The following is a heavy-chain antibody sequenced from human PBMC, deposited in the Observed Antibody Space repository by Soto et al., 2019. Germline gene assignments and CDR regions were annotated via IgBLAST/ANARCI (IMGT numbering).Heavy chain of an antibody. CDR2: ISYDGSNK. D-gene: IGHD6-13*01. CDR1: GFTFSSNA. Sequence: QVQLVESGGGAVQPGRSLRLSCAASGFTFSSNAMHWVRQAPGKGLECVAIISYDGSNKYYGDSVRGRLTISRDNSKNTIYLQMNSLRAEDTAVYYCARDQTGITTTGGGRIDYWGQGTLVTVSS. CDR3: ARDQTGITTTGGGRIDY. V-gene: IGHV3-30-3*01. J-gene: IGHJ4*02.